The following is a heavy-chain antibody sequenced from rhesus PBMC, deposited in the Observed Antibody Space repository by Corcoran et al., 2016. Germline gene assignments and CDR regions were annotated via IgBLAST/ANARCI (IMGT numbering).Heavy chain of an antibody. CDR1: GGSISSSNW. Sequence: QVQLQESGPGLVKPSETLSLTCAVSGGSISSSNWRSWIRQPPGEGLEWIGYISCSSGSTYYNPSLKSRVTISTDTSKNQFSLKLSSVPAADTAVYYCARSERFLDWLSAFDFWGQGLRVPVSS. J-gene: IGHJ3*01. D-gene: IGHD3-3*01. CDR2: ISCSSGST. CDR3: ARSERFLDWLSAFDF. V-gene: IGHV4-65*01.